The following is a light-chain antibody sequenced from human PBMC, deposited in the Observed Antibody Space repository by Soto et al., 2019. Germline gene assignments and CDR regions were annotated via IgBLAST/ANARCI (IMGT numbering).Light chain of an antibody. Sequence: FMLTQPHSVSESPGKTVTISCTRSSGSIASTYVQWHQQRPGSAPTTVIYEDNRRPSGVPDRFSGSIDSSSNSASLSISGLRTEDEADYYCHSYDTTTVVFGGGTKVTVL. CDR3: HSYDTTTVV. J-gene: IGLJ2*01. V-gene: IGLV6-57*03. CDR2: EDN. CDR1: SGSIASTY.